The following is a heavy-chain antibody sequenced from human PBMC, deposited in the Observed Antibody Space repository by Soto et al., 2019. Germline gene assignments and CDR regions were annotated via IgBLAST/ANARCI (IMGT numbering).Heavy chain of an antibody. Sequence: GGSLRLSCAASGFTFSSYGMHWVRQAPGKGLEWVAVISYDGSNKYYADSVKGRFTISRDNSKNTLYLQMNSLRAEDTAVYYCAKDRSGSSYFDYWGQGTLVTVSS. CDR1: GFTFSSYG. V-gene: IGHV3-30*18. CDR3: AKDRSGSSYFDY. D-gene: IGHD1-26*01. CDR2: ISYDGSNK. J-gene: IGHJ4*02.